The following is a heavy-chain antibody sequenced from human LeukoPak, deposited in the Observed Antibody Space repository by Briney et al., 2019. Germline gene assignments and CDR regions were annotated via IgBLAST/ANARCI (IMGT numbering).Heavy chain of an antibody. CDR1: GFTFSSYA. CDR2: ISSSSSTI. D-gene: IGHD3-3*01. CDR3: ARGPYDFWSGYFSVWSFDY. V-gene: IGHV3-48*02. Sequence: GRSLRLSCAASGFTFSSYAMHWVRQAPGKGLEWVSYISSSSSTIYYADSVKGRFTISRDNAKNSLYLQMNSLRDEDTAVYYCARGPYDFWSGYFSVWSFDYWGQGTLVTVSS. J-gene: IGHJ4*02.